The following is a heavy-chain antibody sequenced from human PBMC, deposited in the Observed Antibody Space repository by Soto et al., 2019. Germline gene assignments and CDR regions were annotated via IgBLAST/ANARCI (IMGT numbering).Heavy chain of an antibody. CDR3: ARDELGGYFDY. CDR1: GFTFKNYE. D-gene: IGHD6-6*01. V-gene: IGHV3-48*03. J-gene: IGHJ4*03. Sequence: PGGSLRLSCAGSGFTFKNYEMNWVRQAPGKGLEWVSYISSSGSNIYYADSVKGRFTVSRDNAKNSLNLQMNSLRDEDTAVYYCARDELGGYFDYWGQGTLVTVSS. CDR2: ISSSGSNI.